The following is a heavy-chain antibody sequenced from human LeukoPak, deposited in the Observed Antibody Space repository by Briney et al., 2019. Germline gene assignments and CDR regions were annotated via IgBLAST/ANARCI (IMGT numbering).Heavy chain of an antibody. D-gene: IGHD1-14*01. J-gene: IGHJ4*02. CDR2: IYHSGST. CDR3: ARALLEPYFDY. Sequence: PSQTLSLTCAVSGGSINSDNYSWSWIRQPPGKGLEWIGYIYHSGSTYYHPSLKSRVTISVDTSKNQFSLKLSSVTAADTAVYYCARALLEPYFDYWGQGTLVTVSS. CDR1: GGSINSDNYS. V-gene: IGHV4-30-2*01.